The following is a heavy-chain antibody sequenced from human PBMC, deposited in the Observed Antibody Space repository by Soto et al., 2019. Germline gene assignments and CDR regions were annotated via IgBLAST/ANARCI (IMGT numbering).Heavy chain of an antibody. CDR1: GYFFTSYA. D-gene: IGHD6-19*01. CDR3: ARGSIAVAGRNQLDY. J-gene: IGHJ4*02. Sequence: QVQLVQSGPEVKKTGASVKVSCRASGYFFTSYAIHWVRQAPGPRLEWLGWINAANGHTKYSQNFQGRVIITRDTSANTVYMEVSSLKSGDTAVYYCARGSIAVAGRNQLDYWGQGTRVTVSS. CDR2: INAANGHT. V-gene: IGHV1-3*01.